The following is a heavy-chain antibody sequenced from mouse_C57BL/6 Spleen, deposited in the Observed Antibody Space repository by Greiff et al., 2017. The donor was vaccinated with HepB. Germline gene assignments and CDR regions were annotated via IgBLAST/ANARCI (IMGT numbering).Heavy chain of an antibody. CDR2: ISYDGSN. Sequence: DVQLQESGPGLVKPSQSLSLTCSVTGYSITSGYYWHWIRQFPGNNLAWMGYISYDGSNNYNPSLKNRISITRDTSKNQFFMKLNSVTTEDTATYYCARETGLWAMDYWGQGTSVTVSS. J-gene: IGHJ4*01. CDR3: ARETGLWAMDY. CDR1: GYSITSGYY. V-gene: IGHV3-6*01. D-gene: IGHD1-1*02.